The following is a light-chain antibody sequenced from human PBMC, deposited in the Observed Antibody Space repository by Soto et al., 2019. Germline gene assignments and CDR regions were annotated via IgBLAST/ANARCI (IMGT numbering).Light chain of an antibody. CDR3: QQYNHYPLT. CDR2: GAS. V-gene: IGKV3-15*01. J-gene: IGKJ3*01. CDR1: QSVSSH. Sequence: EIEMTQSPATLSVSPGERATLSCRASQSVSSHLAWYQQKPGQAPRLLIYGASTRATGIPVRFSGSGSGTEFTLTVSSLQPDDFATYYCQQYNHYPLTFGPGTKVDVK.